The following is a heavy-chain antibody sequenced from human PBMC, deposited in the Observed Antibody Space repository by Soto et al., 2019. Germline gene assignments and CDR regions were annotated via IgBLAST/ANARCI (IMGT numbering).Heavy chain of an antibody. CDR1: GFTFSSYG. CDR2: ISYDGSNK. Sequence: QVQLVESGGGVVQPGRSLRLSCAASGFTFSSYGMHWVRQAPGKGLEWVAVISYDGSNKYYADSVKGRFTISRDNSKNTLYLQMNSLRAEDTAVYYCAKVGIVVVGEKYYFDYWGQGTLVTVSS. J-gene: IGHJ4*02. CDR3: AKVGIVVVGEKYYFDY. V-gene: IGHV3-30*18. D-gene: IGHD2-15*01.